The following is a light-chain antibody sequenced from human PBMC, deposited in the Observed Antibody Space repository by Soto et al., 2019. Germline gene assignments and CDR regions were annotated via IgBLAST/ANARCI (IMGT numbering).Light chain of an antibody. CDR2: GAS. CDR3: QQYDDWPWT. V-gene: IGKV3-15*01. J-gene: IGKJ1*01. Sequence: ENMLTQSPGTLSLSPGERATLSCRASQSVSSSYLAWYQQKPGQAPRLLIYGASIRAAGIPARFTGSESGTEFTLSISSLQSEDFAVYYCQQYDDWPWTFGHGTKVDVK. CDR1: QSVSSSY.